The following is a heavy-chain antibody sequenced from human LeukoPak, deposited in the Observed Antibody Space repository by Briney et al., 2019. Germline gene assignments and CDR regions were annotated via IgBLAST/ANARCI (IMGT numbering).Heavy chain of an antibody. J-gene: IGHJ4*02. CDR3: AGGPPPPCADY. CDR1: RFTVSSNY. V-gene: IGHV3-21*01. CDR2: ISSSSSYI. D-gene: IGHD3-16*01. Sequence: PGGSLRLSCAASRFTVSSNYMSWVRQAPGKGLEWVSSISSSSSYIYYADSVKGRFTISRDNAKNSLYLQMNSLRAEDTAVYYCAGGPPPPCADYWGQGTLVTVSS.